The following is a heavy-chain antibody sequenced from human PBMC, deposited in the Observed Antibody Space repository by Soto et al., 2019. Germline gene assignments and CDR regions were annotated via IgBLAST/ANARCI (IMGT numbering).Heavy chain of an antibody. J-gene: IGHJ4*02. V-gene: IGHV3-23*01. CDR1: GFTFSQYT. CDR2: IIGGNGDT. Sequence: EVQLLESGGHLVQPGGSLRLSCVVSGFTFSQYTMNWVRQAPGKGLEWISGIIGGNGDTYYADSVNGRFTISRDNSKNTLFLQMDSLTVGDTAIYYCAKDNVPDGAWDIDYWGQGAPVTVSS. CDR3: AKDNVPDGAWDIDY. D-gene: IGHD4-17*01.